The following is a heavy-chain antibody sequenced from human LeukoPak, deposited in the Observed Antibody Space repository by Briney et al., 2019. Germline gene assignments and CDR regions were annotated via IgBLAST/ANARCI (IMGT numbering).Heavy chain of an antibody. V-gene: IGHV3-23*01. J-gene: IGHJ4*02. CDR2: ISGSGGST. CDR3: AKTPAAVKGSSDY. Sequence: GGSLRLSCAASGFTLSSCAMSWVRQAPGRGLEWVSAISGSGGSTYYADSVKGRFTISRDNSKNTLYLQMNSLRAEDTAVYYCAKTPAAVKGSSDYWGQGTLVTVSS. D-gene: IGHD2-2*01. CDR1: GFTLSSCA.